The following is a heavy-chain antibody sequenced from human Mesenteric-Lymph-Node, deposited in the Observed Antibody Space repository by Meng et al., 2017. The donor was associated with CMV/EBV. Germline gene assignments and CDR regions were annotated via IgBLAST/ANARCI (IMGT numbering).Heavy chain of an antibody. CDR1: GFTFSNYA. V-gene: IGHV3-23*03. Sequence: GESLKISCAASGFTFSNYAMNWVRQAPGKGLEWVSVIYRGGTYTYYADSVRGRFILSRDDSKNTLYLQMNSLRSEDTAVYYCARKNWFDPWGQGTLVTVSS. J-gene: IGHJ5*02. CDR3: ARKNWFDP. CDR2: IYRGGTYT.